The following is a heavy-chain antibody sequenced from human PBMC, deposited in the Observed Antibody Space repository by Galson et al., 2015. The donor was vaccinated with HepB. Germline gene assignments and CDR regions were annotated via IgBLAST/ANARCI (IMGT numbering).Heavy chain of an antibody. CDR3: AHKPYGYTTFDY. D-gene: IGHD5-18*01. V-gene: IGHV2-5*02. J-gene: IGHJ4*02. Sequence: PALVKPTQTLTLTCTFSGFSLTTSGVGVGWIRQPPGKALEWLALISTDGYNRYSPSLKSRLTITKDTSKNQVVLTMTNMEPVDTATYYCAHKPYGYTTFDYWGQGTLVAVSS. CDR1: GFSLTTSGVG. CDR2: ISTDGYN.